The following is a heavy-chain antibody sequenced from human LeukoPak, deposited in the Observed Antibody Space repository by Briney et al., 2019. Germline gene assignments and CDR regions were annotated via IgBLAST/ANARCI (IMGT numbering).Heavy chain of an antibody. Sequence: AGGSLRLSCAASGFTFSSYSMNWVRQAPGKGLEWVSSISSSSYIYYADSVKGRFTISRDNAKNSLYLQMNSLRAEDTAVYYCARGSSSWYGAFDIWGQGTMVTVSS. D-gene: IGHD6-13*01. CDR1: GFTFSSYS. CDR3: ARGSSSWYGAFDI. V-gene: IGHV3-21*01. CDR2: ISSSSYI. J-gene: IGHJ3*02.